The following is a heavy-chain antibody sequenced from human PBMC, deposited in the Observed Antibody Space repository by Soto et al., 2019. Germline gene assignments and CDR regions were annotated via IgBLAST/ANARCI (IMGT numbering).Heavy chain of an antibody. J-gene: IGHJ1*01. Sequence: QVQLVQSGAEVKKPGSSVKVSCKASGGTFSSYAISWVRQAPGQGLEWMGGIIPIFGTANYAQKFQGRVTITPDESTNTAYMELSSLRYEDTAVYYGARGGGMTTAESGFQHWGQGTLVTVS. CDR3: ARGGGMTTAESGFQH. CDR1: GGTFSSYA. CDR2: IIPIFGTA. D-gene: IGHD4-17*01. V-gene: IGHV1-69*05.